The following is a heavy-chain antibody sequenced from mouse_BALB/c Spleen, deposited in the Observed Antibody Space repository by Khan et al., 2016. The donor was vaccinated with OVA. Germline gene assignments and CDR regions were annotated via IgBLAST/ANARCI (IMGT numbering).Heavy chain of an antibody. V-gene: IGHV5-6*01. Sequence: EVKLVESGGDLVKPGGSLKLSCAASGFTFSSYSMSWVRQTPDKRLEWVASISSGGDYTYYPDSVKGRFTISRDNAKNTLYLQMSDLKSEDTAMYYCADHLTWSFAYWGQWTLVTVSA. CDR3: ADHLTWSFAY. CDR1: GFTFSSYS. J-gene: IGHJ3*01. D-gene: IGHD1-3*01. CDR2: ISSGGDYT.